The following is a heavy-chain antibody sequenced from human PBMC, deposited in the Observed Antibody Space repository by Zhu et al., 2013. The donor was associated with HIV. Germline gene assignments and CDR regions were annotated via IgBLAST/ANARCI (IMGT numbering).Heavy chain of an antibody. V-gene: IGHV4-34*01. D-gene: IGHD2-15*01. Sequence: QVQLQQWGAGLLKPSETLSLTCAVYGGSFSGYYWSWIRQPPGKGLEWIGEINHSGSTNYNPSLKSRVTISVDTSKNQFSLKLSSVTAADTAVYYCARARGGVVVVAATAEYFQHWGQGTLVTVSS. CDR1: GGSFSGYY. CDR3: ARARGGVVVVAATAEYFQH. CDR2: INHSGST. J-gene: IGHJ1*01.